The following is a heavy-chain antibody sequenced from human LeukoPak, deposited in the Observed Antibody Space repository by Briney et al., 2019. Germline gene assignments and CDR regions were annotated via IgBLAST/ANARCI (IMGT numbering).Heavy chain of an antibody. CDR1: GFTFSSYA. CDR2: ISGSGGST. Sequence: PGGSLRLSCAASGFTFSSYAMSWVRQAPGKGLEWVSSISGSGGSTFYADSVKGRFTISRDNSKNTLYLQMNSLRAEDTAVYYCARDRSYGLDYWGQGTLVTVSS. V-gene: IGHV3-23*01. D-gene: IGHD5-18*01. CDR3: ARDRSYGLDY. J-gene: IGHJ4*02.